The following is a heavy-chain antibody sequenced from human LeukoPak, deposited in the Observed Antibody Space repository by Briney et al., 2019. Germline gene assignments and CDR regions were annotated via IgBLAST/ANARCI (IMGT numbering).Heavy chain of an antibody. V-gene: IGHV1-2*06. J-gene: IGHJ4*02. D-gene: IGHD1-26*01. CDR2: INLNSGGT. CDR3: ARDLSSTSNWEFDF. CDR1: GYTFTGYF. Sequence: ASVKVSCKAFGYTFTGYFMHWVRQAPGQGLEWMGRINLNSGGTYYAQNFQGRVTMTRGTSISTAYVELSRLTSDDTAMYYCARDLSSTSNWEFDFWGQGTLVTVSS.